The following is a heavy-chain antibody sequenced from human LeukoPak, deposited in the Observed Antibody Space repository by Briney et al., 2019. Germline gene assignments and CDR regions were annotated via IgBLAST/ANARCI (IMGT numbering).Heavy chain of an antibody. J-gene: IGHJ4*02. CDR2: IRIDSGNT. CDR3: ARDHNYAFDN. V-gene: IGHV3-48*01. Sequence: EGSLRLSLTAPGFPFVEYSMNWVRQAPRKGLEWISYIRIDSGNTKYADSVRGRFTISADKAKNSLYLQMNSLRVEDTAVYYCARDHNYAFDNWGQGTLVSVAS. CDR1: GFPFVEYS. D-gene: IGHD1-1*01.